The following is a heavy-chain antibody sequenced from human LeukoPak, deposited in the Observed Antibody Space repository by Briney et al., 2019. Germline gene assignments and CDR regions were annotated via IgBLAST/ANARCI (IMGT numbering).Heavy chain of an antibody. CDR1: GFTFSSYG. CDR3: AKDSRRWKTYYYESSGLYYFAY. CDR2: IRYDGSNK. J-gene: IGHJ4*02. D-gene: IGHD3-22*01. V-gene: IGHV3-30*02. Sequence: GGSLRLSCAASGFTFSSYGMHWVRQAPGKGLEWVAFIRYDGSNKYYADSVKGRFTIPRDNSKNTQYLQMNSLRVEDTAVYYCAKDSRRWKTYYYESSGLYYFAYWGQGTLVTVSS.